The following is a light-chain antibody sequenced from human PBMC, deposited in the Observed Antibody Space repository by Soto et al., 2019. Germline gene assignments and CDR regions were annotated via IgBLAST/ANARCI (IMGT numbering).Light chain of an antibody. J-gene: IGLJ1*01. CDR1: NSDVSGYKY. CDR2: EVS. CDR3: SSYTTSSTRV. V-gene: IGLV2-14*01. Sequence: QSVLTQPASVSGSPGQSITISCTGTNSDVSGYKYVSWYQQHPGKAPKLMIYEVSNRPSGVSNRFSGSKSGNTASLTISGLQAEDEADYYCSSYTTSSTRVFGTGTKVTVL.